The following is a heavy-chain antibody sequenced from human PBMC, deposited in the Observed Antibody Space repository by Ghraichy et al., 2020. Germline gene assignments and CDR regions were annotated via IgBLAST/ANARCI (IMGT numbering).Heavy chain of an antibody. CDR2: IKEDGSEK. V-gene: IGHV3-7*03. J-gene: IGHJ4*02. CDR1: GFAFHSHW. D-gene: IGHD6-19*01. CDR3: ARDRTPYSSGFYTDFDY. Sequence: ETLSLTCAASGFAFHSHWMNWVRQAPGKGLEWVANIKEDGSEKYYVDSVKGRFTVSRDNAKNSLYLQMNSLRAEDTAIYYCARDRTPYSSGFYTDFDYWGQGSLVTVSS.